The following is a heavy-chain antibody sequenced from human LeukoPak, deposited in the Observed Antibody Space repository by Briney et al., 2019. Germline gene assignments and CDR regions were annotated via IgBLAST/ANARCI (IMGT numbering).Heavy chain of an antibody. J-gene: IGHJ4*02. CDR3: AREDVTKLDY. V-gene: IGHV3-48*02. D-gene: IGHD4-17*01. CDR1: GFTFSTYS. CDR2: ISSSSSTI. Sequence: GGSLRLSCAASGFTFSTYSMNWVRQAPGKGLEWVSYISSSSSTIYYSDSVKGRFTTSRDNAKNSLYLQMSSLRDEDTAVYYRAREDVTKLDYWGQGTLVTVSS.